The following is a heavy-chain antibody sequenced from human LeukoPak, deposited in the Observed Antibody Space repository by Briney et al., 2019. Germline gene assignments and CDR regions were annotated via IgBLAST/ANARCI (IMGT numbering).Heavy chain of an antibody. V-gene: IGHV3-74*01. J-gene: IGHJ4*02. CDR2: ISPTGSTT. CDR3: PRGPKRNGPELDS. Sequence: GGSLRLSCTASGFSFSGHWMHWARQLPGKGLVWVSRISPTGSTTSYADSVKGRFTVSRDNAKNTLYLQVNNLRAEDTAVYYCPRGPKRNGPELDSWGQGTLLTVS. CDR1: GFSFSGHW.